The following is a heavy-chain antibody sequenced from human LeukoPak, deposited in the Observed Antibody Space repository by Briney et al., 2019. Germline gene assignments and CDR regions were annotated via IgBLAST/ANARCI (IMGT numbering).Heavy chain of an antibody. D-gene: IGHD3-22*01. CDR3: AKRGVVIRVILVGFHKEAYYFDS. Sequence: TGGSLRLSCAVSGITLSNYGMSWVRKAPWKGLEWVAGISGSGGGTNYADSVKGRFTVSRDNYKNTLYLQMNSLGAEDTAVYFCAKRGVVIRVILVGFHKEAYYFDSWGQGALVTVSS. CDR2: ISGSGGGT. J-gene: IGHJ4*02. CDR1: GITLSNYG. V-gene: IGHV3-23*01.